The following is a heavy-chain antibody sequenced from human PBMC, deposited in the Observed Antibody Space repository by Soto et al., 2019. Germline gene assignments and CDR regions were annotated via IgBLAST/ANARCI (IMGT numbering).Heavy chain of an antibody. CDR1: GYTFTSYG. D-gene: IGHD2-15*01. J-gene: IGHJ6*03. V-gene: IGHV1-18*01. Sequence: ASVKVSCKASGYTFTSYGISWVRQAPGQGLEWMGWISAYNGNTNYAQKLQGRVTMTTDTSTSTAYMELRSLRSDDTAVYYCARDRLEYCSGGSCGYYMDVWGKGTTVTVSS. CDR2: ISAYNGNT. CDR3: ARDRLEYCSGGSCGYYMDV.